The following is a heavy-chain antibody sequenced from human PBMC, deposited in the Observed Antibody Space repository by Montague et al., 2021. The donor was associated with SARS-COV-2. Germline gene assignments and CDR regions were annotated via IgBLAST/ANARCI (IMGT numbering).Heavy chain of an antibody. CDR2: IYYSGST. V-gene: IGHV4-39*01. CDR3: ARLRVILVVPAAFDY. CDR1: GGSITSSSYY. D-gene: IGHD2-2*01. Sequence: SETLSLTCTVSGGSITSSSYYWGWIRQPPGKGLEWIGSIYYSGSTYYNPYLKSRVTISVDTSKNQFSLKLSSVTAADTAVYYCARLRVILVVPAAFDYWGQGTLVTVSS. J-gene: IGHJ4*02.